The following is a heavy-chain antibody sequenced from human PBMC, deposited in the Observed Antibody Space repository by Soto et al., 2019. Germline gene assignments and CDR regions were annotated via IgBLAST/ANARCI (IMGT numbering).Heavy chain of an antibody. Sequence: WGSLRLSCAASGFIVSSNYMSWVRQAPWKWLEWVSVIYSGGSTYYADSVKGRFTISRDNSKNTLYLQMNSLRVEDTAVYYCARDPREKYGMDVWGQGTTLTVSS. V-gene: IGHV3-53*01. CDR1: GFIVSSNY. CDR3: ARDPREKYGMDV. J-gene: IGHJ6*02. CDR2: IYSGGST.